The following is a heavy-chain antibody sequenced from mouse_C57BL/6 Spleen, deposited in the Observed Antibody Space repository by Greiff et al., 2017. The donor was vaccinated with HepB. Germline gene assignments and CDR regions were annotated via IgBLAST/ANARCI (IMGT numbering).Heavy chain of an antibody. J-gene: IGHJ4*01. Sequence: EVQLQESGPGLVKPSQSLSLTCSVTGYSITSGYYWNWIRQFPGNKLEWMGYISYDGSNNYNPSLKNRISITRDTSKNQFFLKLNSVTTEDTATYYCARHRNYWAMDYWGQGTSVTVSS. CDR2: ISYDGSN. CDR3: ARHRNYWAMDY. D-gene: IGHD2-1*01. V-gene: IGHV3-6*01. CDR1: GYSITSGYY.